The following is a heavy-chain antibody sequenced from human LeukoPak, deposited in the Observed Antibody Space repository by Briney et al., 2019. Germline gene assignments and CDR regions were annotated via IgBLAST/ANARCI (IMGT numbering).Heavy chain of an antibody. D-gene: IGHD6-13*01. Sequence: SETLSLTCAVSGDSFSSHYWTWIRQPPGRGLEWIGYINYRGSTNYNPSLKSRVTISLDTSKNQFSLKLSSVTAADTAVYYCARALQPGVYAFDLWGQGTMVTVSS. CDR3: ARALQPGVYAFDL. CDR1: GDSFSSHY. J-gene: IGHJ3*01. V-gene: IGHV4-59*11. CDR2: INYRGST.